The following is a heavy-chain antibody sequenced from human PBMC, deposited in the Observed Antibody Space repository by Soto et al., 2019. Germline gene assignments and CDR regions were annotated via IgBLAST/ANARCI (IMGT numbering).Heavy chain of an antibody. J-gene: IGHJ4*02. CDR3: ARHPLGAAAGRHDFDY. D-gene: IGHD6-13*01. V-gene: IGHV4-34*01. CDR2: INHSGST. Sequence: NPSETLSLTCAVDGGSFSGYYWSWIRQPPGKGLEWIGEINHSGSTYYNPSLKSRVTIYVDTSKNQFSLKLSSVTAADTAVYYCARHPLGAAAGRHDFDYWGQGTLVTVSS. CDR1: GGSFSGYY.